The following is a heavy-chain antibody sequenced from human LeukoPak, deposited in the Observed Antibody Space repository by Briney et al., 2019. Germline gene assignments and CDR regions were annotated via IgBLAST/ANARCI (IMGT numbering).Heavy chain of an antibody. V-gene: IGHV3-30*02. D-gene: IGHD4-17*01. J-gene: IGHJ4*02. Sequence: GGSLRLSCAASGFTFSTYGIHWVRQAPGKGLEWVAFIRYDGSNKYYADSVKGRFTISRDNSKNTLYLQMNSLRAEDTAVYYCAKDNYDYGDYDGGDYWGQGTLVTLSS. CDR3: AKDNYDYGDYDGGDY. CDR2: IRYDGSNK. CDR1: GFTFSTYG.